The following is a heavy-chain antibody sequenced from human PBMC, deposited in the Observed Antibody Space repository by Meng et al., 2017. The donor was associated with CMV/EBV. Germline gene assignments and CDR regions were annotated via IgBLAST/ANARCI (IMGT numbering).Heavy chain of an antibody. CDR1: GFTFDDYA. CDR2: INWNSGDI. D-gene: IGHD2-2*03. J-gene: IGHJ4*02. V-gene: IGHV3-9*01. CDR3: AKDIRGYWYSLEY. Sequence: GGSLRLSCAASGFTFDDYAMNWVRQAPGKGLEWVSGINWNSGDIGYADSVKGRFTISRDNAKNSLYLQMNSLRDEDTALYYCAKDIRGYWYSLEYWGQGTLVTVSS.